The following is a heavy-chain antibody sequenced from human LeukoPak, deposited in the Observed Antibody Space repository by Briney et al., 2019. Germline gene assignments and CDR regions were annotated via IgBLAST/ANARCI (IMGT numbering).Heavy chain of an antibody. CDR3: AKEIGTSTVTTVDS. CDR2: ISSIGVST. V-gene: IGHV3-23*01. CDR1: GFTFNNYA. J-gene: IGHJ4*02. Sequence: GGPLRLSCAASGFTFNNYAMNWVRQAPGKGLEWVSEISSIGVSTFYADSVKGRFTISRDNSKNTLYLQMNSLRVEDTALYYCAKEIGTSTVTTVDSWGQGTLVTVSS. D-gene: IGHD4-17*01.